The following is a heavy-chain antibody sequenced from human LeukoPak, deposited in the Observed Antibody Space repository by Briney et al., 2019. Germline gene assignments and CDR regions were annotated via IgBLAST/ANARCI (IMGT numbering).Heavy chain of an antibody. J-gene: IGHJ3*02. V-gene: IGHV4-38-2*02. CDR1: GYPISSGYC. Sequence: SETLSLTCTVSGYPISSGYCWGWIRQPPGKGLEWIGSISHSGSTYYNPSLKSRVTVSVDTSKNQFSLKLSSVTAADTAVYYCARGRQWLVQSAFDIWGQGTMVTVSS. CDR3: ARGRQWLVQSAFDI. CDR2: ISHSGST. D-gene: IGHD6-19*01.